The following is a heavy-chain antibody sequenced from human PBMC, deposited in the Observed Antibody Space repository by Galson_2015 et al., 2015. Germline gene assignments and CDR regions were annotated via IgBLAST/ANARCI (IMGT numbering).Heavy chain of an antibody. V-gene: IGHV3-7*01. CDR1: GFTFSKNW. J-gene: IGHJ4*02. Sequence: SLRLSCAASGFTFSKNWMAWVRQAPGKGLEWVAYIGEDGSEIYYVDSVKGRFTISRDNAKNSLYLQMNSLRAEDTAVYYCARGWSSHDHWGQGTLVTVSS. CDR3: ARGWSSHDH. CDR2: IGEDGSEI. D-gene: IGHD3-3*01.